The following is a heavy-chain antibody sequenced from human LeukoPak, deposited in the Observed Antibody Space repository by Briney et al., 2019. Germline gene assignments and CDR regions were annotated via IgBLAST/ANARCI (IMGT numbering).Heavy chain of an antibody. CDR3: ARGDNYYDSSGYYAY. V-gene: IGHV4-59*01. J-gene: IGHJ4*02. D-gene: IGHD3-22*01. CDR2: IYYSGST. Sequence: SETLSLTCTVSGGSISSYYWSWIRQPPGKGPEWIGYIYYSGSTNYNPSLKSRVTISVDTSKNQFSLKLSSVTAADTAVYYCARGDNYYDSSGYYAYWGQGTLVTVSS. CDR1: GGSISSYY.